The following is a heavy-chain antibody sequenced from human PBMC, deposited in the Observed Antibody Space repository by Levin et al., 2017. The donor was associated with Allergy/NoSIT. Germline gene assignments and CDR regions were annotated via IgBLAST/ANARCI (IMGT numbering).Heavy chain of an antibody. D-gene: IGHD1-7*01. V-gene: IGHV3-74*01. CDR3: AKDQTTLDY. Sequence: GSLRLSCAVSGFTFSRYWMHWVRQAPGKGLVWVSRINSDGSRTDYADSVKGRFTISRDNAKNTLYLQMNSLRAEDTAVYYCAKDQTTLDYWGQGTLVTVSS. J-gene: IGHJ4*02. CDR2: INSDGSRT. CDR1: GFTFSRYW.